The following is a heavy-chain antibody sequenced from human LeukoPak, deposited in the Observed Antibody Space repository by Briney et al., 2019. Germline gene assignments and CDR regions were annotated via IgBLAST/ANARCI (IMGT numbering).Heavy chain of an antibody. CDR1: GFTVSIYA. CDR3: AKGPEWELLENAFDI. Sequence: AGCLRPSCAVSGFTVSIYAMSWVRQAPEEGLGWVSAFIGSGGRTYYADTVKGRFTISRDNSKNTLYMQMNSLRAEDTAVYYCAKGPEWELLENAFDIWGQGTMVTVSS. D-gene: IGHD1-26*01. V-gene: IGHV3-23*01. J-gene: IGHJ3*02. CDR2: FIGSGGRT.